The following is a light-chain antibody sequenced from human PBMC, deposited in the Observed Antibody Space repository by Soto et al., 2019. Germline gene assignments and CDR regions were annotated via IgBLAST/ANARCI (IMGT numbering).Light chain of an antibody. CDR2: RNY. CDR1: RSNIGSNY. V-gene: IGLV1-47*01. Sequence: QSVLTQPPSVSGTPGQRVTISCSGSRSNIGSNYVYWYQQLPGTAPKLLIYRNYERPSGVPDRFSVSKSGTSASLAISGLRSEDEADYYCAAWDDSLSSVVFGGGTKLTVL. CDR3: AAWDDSLSSVV. J-gene: IGLJ2*01.